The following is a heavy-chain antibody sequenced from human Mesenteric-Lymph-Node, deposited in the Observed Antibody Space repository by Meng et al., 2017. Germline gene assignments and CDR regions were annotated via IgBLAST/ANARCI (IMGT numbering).Heavy chain of an antibody. CDR2: IYYSGSR. Sequence: QGERQGPAQGLVKPYQTLSLTWTVSGDSISSTAYYWSWVRQPQGKGLEWIGYIYYSGSRYYNPSLKSRVTISVDTSKNQFSLKLSSVTAADTAVYYCARVTGKIYYDGSGYPEAFDYWGQGTLVTVSS. CDR1: GDSISSTAYY. D-gene: IGHD3-22*01. CDR3: ARVTGKIYYDGSGYPEAFDY. V-gene: IGHV4-30-4*01. J-gene: IGHJ4*02.